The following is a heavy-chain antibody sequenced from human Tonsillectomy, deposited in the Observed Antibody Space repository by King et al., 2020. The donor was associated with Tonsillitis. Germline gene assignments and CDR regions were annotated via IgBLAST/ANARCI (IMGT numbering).Heavy chain of an antibody. D-gene: IGHD1-26*01. J-gene: IGHJ4*01. V-gene: IGHV3-30*07. Sequence: ADSVKGRFTISRDNSKNTLSLQMNSLRVEDTAVYYCARKVGRDLGSFDYWG. CDR3: ARKVGRDLGSFDY.